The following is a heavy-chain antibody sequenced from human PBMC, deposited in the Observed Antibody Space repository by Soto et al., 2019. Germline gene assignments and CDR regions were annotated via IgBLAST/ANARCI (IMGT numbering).Heavy chain of an antibody. CDR2: IKQDGSEK. J-gene: IGHJ4*02. CDR3: AREYSSSWYVKNYFDY. Sequence: GGSLRLSCAASGFTFSSYWMSWVRQAPGKGLEWVANIKQDGSEKYYVDSVKGRFTISRDNAKNSLYLQMNSLRAEDTAVYYCAREYSSSWYVKNYFDYWGQGTLVTVSS. D-gene: IGHD6-13*01. V-gene: IGHV3-7*05. CDR1: GFTFSSYW.